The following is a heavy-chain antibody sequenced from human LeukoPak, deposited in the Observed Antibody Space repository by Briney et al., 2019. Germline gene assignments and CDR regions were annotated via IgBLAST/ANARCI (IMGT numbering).Heavy chain of an antibody. CDR3: ANGYYDFWSGSYYYFDY. V-gene: IGHV4-39*01. Sequence: SETLSLTCTVSGGSISSSSYYWGWIRQPPGTGLEWIGSIYYSGSTYYNPSLKSRVTISVDTSKNQFSLKLSSVTAADTAVYYCANGYYDFWSGSYYYFDYWGQGTLVTVSS. D-gene: IGHD3-3*01. J-gene: IGHJ4*02. CDR1: GGSISSSSYY. CDR2: IYYSGST.